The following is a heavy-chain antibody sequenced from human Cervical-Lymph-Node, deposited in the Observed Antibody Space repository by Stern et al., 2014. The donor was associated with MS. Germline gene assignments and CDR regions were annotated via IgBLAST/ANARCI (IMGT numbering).Heavy chain of an antibody. V-gene: IGHV1-46*01. J-gene: IGHJ4*02. D-gene: IGHD1-26*01. CDR3: ARVAPTVGAAY. CDR2: ISPDGGRT. Sequence: VHLVESGAEVKEPGASVKVSCTASGYTSTDYNIQWVRQATGPGLEWMGMISPDGGRTAYAPKFRGRVTMTRDKSTATVYMELNSLRSEDTAVYFCARVAPTVGAAYWGQGTLVTVSS. CDR1: GYTSTDYN.